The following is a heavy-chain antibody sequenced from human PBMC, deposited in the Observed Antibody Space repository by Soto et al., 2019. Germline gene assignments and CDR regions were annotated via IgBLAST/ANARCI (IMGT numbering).Heavy chain of an antibody. CDR3: ARDLFLDY. CDR1: GDSISSYY. Sequence: SETLSLTCTVSGDSISSYYWNWIRQPPGKGLEWIGYIYYSGSTNYNPSLKSRVTISVDTSKNQFSLKLSSVTAADTAVYYCARDLFLDYWGQGTLVTVSS. CDR2: IYYSGST. J-gene: IGHJ4*02. V-gene: IGHV4-59*01. D-gene: IGHD3-3*01.